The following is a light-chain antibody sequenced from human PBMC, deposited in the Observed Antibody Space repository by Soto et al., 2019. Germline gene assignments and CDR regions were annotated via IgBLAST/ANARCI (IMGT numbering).Light chain of an antibody. CDR2: VNSDGSH. J-gene: IGLJ3*02. CDR3: QAWAGGIHWV. CDR1: SGHTSSA. Sequence: QSVLTQSPSASASLGASVKLTCTLSSGHTSSAIAWHQQRPEKGLRYLMRVNSDGSHRKGDGIPDRFSGSSSGAERYLTISGLQSEDEADYHCQAWAGGIHWVFGGGTKLTVL. V-gene: IGLV4-69*01.